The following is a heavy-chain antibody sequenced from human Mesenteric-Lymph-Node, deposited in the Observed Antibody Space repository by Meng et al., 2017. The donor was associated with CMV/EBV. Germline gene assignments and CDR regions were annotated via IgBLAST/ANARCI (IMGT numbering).Heavy chain of an antibody. V-gene: IGHV3-7*01. CDR2: IKEDGSER. CDR1: GFTFSRYW. CDR3: ARFKLEHDY. J-gene: IGHJ4*02. Sequence: GGSLRLSCAASGFTFSRYWMTWVRQAPGKGLEWVANIKEDGSERYYVDSVKGRFTISRDNAKNSLYLQMNSLRVEDTAAYYCARFKLEHDYWGQGTLVTVSS. D-gene: IGHD1/OR15-1a*01.